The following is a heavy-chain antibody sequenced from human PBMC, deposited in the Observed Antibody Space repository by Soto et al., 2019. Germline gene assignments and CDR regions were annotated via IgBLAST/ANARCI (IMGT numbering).Heavy chain of an antibody. CDR2: TFSRGGT. Sequence: QLQLQESGPGLVRPSETLSLTCTVSGGSIGSSTYYWGWIRQSPGKGLEWIGNTFSRGGTTYNPSLKLRATISVDTSTNQFSLRLSSVTATDTGVYYCTVNSSGWHYFESWSQGSRVIVSS. CDR1: GGSIGSSTYY. D-gene: IGHD6-25*01. V-gene: IGHV4-39*01. J-gene: IGHJ4*02. CDR3: TVNSSGWHYFES.